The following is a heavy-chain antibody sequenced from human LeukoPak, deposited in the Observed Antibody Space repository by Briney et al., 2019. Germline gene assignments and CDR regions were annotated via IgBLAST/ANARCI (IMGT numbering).Heavy chain of an antibody. Sequence: GGSLRLSCAASGFTFSSYGMHWVRQAPGKGLEWVAVIWYDGSNKYYADSVKGRFTISRDNSKNTLYLQRNSLRAEDTAVYYCAKGYDFWSGYHDYWGQGTLVTVSS. J-gene: IGHJ4*02. CDR1: GFTFSSYG. CDR3: AKGYDFWSGYHDY. V-gene: IGHV3-33*06. CDR2: IWYDGSNK. D-gene: IGHD3-3*01.